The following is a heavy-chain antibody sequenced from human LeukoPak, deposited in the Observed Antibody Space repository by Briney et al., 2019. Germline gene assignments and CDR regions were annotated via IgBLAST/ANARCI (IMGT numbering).Heavy chain of an antibody. CDR3: ARDLWYGSGSLGY. J-gene: IGHJ4*02. Sequence: ASVKLSCKASGYTFTRYYMHWVRHAPGQGLEWMGRINPNSGNTNFAQKFQGGVTMTRDTAISTAYMELSRLKSDDTAVYYCARDLWYGSGSLGYWGQGTLVTVSS. CDR2: INPNSGNT. CDR1: GYTFTRYY. D-gene: IGHD3-10*01. V-gene: IGHV1-2*06.